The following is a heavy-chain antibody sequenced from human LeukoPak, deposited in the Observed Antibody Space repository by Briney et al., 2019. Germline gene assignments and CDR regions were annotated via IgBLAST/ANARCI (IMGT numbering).Heavy chain of an antibody. V-gene: IGHV1-2*02. CDR1: GYNFTDYY. J-gene: IGHJ4*02. Sequence: GASVKVSCKASGYNFTDYYIHWVRQAPGQGLEWMGWINPKSGGTNYAQKFRGRVTMTRDTSISTAYMELSGLRSDDTAVYYCARSGSHDYWGQGTLVTVSS. D-gene: IGHD1-26*01. CDR3: ARSGSHDY. CDR2: INPKSGGT.